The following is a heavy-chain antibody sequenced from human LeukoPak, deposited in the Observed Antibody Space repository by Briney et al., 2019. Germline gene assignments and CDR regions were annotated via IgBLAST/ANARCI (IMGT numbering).Heavy chain of an antibody. V-gene: IGHV3-48*03. CDR3: ARDHMYYFDY. Sequence: PGGSLRLSCAASGFTFSSYEMNWVRQAPGPGLECVSYISSGGSTIYYADSVKGRFTISRDNAKNSLYLQMNSLRAEDTAVYYCARDHMYYFDYCGQGNLVTVSS. J-gene: IGHJ4*02. CDR1: GFTFSSYE. CDR2: ISSGGSTI.